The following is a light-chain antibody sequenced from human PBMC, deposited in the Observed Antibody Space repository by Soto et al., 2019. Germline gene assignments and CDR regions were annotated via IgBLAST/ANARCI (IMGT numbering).Light chain of an antibody. CDR3: QQSYDTPRT. J-gene: IGKJ1*01. V-gene: IGKV1-39*01. CDR2: AAF. CDR1: QSISTY. Sequence: DIQMTQSPSSLSASVGDRITITCRASQSISTYLNWYQHKPGKAPKLVIYAAFSLQSGVPSRFSGSGSGTDFTLTISSLQPEDFATYYCQQSYDTPRTFGQGTKVEIK.